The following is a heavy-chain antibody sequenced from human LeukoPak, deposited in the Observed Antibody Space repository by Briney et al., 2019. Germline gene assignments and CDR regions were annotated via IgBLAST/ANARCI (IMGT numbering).Heavy chain of an antibody. J-gene: IGHJ4*02. D-gene: IGHD4-17*01. CDR2: VYYSGST. CDR3: ARHSSEYGDYVFDY. Sequence: PSETLSLTCTVSGGSISSSSYYWVWIRQPPGKELEWIGSVYYSGSTYYNPSLKSRLTISVDASSNHFSLKLSSVTAADTAVYYCARHSSEYGDYVFDYWGQGTLVTVSS. V-gene: IGHV4-39*01. CDR1: GGSISSSSYY.